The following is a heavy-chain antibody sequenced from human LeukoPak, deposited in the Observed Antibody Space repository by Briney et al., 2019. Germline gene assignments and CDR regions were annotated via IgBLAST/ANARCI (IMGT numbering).Heavy chain of an antibody. CDR2: IYHSGST. J-gene: IGHJ3*02. CDR3: ARDWDYDSSGPDAFDI. D-gene: IGHD3-22*01. CDR1: GYSISSGYY. Sequence: SETLSLTCTVSGYSISSGYYWGWIRQPPGKGLEWIGSIYHSGSTYYNPSLKSRVTISVDTSKNQFSLKLSSVTAADTAVYYCARDWDYDSSGPDAFDIWGQGTMVTVSS. V-gene: IGHV4-38-2*02.